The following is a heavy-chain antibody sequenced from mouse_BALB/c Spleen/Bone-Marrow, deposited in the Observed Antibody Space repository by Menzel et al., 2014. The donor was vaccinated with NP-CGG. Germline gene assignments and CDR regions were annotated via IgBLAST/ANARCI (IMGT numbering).Heavy chain of an antibody. CDR1: GYTFTSYW. Sequence: VQLQEPGAELVRPGASVKLSCKASGYTFTSYWMNWVKQRPEQGLEWIGRIDPYDSETHYNQNFRDKAILTVDKSSRIAFMQLSSLTSEDSAVYYCARSPDTYPSMDYWGQGTSVTVSS. CDR2: IDPYDSET. CDR3: ARSPDTYPSMDY. J-gene: IGHJ4*01. V-gene: IGHV1-52*01.